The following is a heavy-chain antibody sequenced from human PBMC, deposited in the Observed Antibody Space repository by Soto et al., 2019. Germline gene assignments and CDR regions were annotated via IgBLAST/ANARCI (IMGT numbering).Heavy chain of an antibody. CDR3: AKTSYGDYVYLDY. J-gene: IGHJ4*02. V-gene: IGHV3-23*01. Sequence: EVQLLESGGGLVQPGGSLRLSCAASGFTFSSYAMSWVRQAPGKGLEWVSAISGSGGSTYYADSVKGRFTISRDNSKNTVYLQMNRLRAEDTGVYYCAKTSYGDYVYLDYWGQGTLVTVSS. CDR1: GFTFSSYA. CDR2: ISGSGGST. D-gene: IGHD4-17*01.